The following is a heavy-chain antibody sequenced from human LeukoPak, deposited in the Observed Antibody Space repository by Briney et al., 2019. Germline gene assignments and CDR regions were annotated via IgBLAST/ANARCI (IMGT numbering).Heavy chain of an antibody. J-gene: IGHJ6*03. CDR1: GFTFSSYS. CDR3: ARDRLLEDRDYSYYYYMDV. V-gene: IGHV3-21*01. D-gene: IGHD1-1*01. CDR2: ISSSSSYI. Sequence: GGSLRLSCAASGFTFSSYSMNWVRQAPGKGLEWVSSISSSSSYIYYADSVKGRFTISRDNAKNSLYLQMNSLRAEDTAVYHCARDRLLEDRDYSYYYYMDVWGKGTTVTVSS.